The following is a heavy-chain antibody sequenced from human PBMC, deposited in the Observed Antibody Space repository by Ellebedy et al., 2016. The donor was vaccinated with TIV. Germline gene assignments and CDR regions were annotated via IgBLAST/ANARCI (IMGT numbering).Heavy chain of an antibody. CDR1: GFTFSSYE. Sequence: PGGSLRLSCAASGFTFSSYEMNWVRQAPGKGLEWVSYISSSGSTRFYADSVRGRFTISRDNAKNSLYLQMNSLRAEDTAVYYCARPFATTGNFDYWGQGTLVTVSS. V-gene: IGHV3-48*03. CDR2: ISSSGSTR. CDR3: ARPFATTGNFDY. J-gene: IGHJ4*02. D-gene: IGHD1-26*01.